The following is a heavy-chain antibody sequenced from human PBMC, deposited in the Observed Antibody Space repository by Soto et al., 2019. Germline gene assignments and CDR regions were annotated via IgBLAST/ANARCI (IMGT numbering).Heavy chain of an antibody. CDR1: GFTFSDHY. V-gene: IGHV3-72*01. Sequence: EVQLVESGGGLVQPGGSLRLSCAASGFTFSDHYMDWVRQAPGKGLEWVGRTRNKANSYTTDYAASVKGRFTISRDDSKNSLYLQMNSLKTEDTAVYYCASEGGSDYEIDYWGQGTLVTVSS. CDR2: TRNKANSYTT. J-gene: IGHJ4*02. CDR3: ASEGGSDYEIDY. D-gene: IGHD1-26*01.